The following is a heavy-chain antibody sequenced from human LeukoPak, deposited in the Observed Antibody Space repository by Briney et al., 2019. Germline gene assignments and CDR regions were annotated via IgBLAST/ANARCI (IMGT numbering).Heavy chain of an antibody. J-gene: IGHJ6*03. CDR3: ARGVSGAYYYYYMDV. CDR1: GFTFSSYA. Sequence: GGSLRLSCAASGFTFSSYAMHWVRQAPGKGLEWVAVISYDGSNKYYADSVKGRFTISRDNSKNTLYLQMNSLRADDTAVYYCARGVSGAYYYYYMDVWGKGTTVTVSS. D-gene: IGHD1-26*01. V-gene: IGHV3-30*04. CDR2: ISYDGSNK.